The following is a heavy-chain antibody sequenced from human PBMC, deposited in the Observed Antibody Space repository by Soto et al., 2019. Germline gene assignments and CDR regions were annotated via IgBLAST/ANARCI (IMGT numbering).Heavy chain of an antibody. CDR3: ARGAGQDGVVIRYYYGMDV. CDR1: GGSISSGDYY. D-gene: IGHD3-3*01. Sequence: QVQLQESGPGLVKPSQTLSLTCTVSGGSISSGDYYWSWIRQPPGKGLEWIGYIYYSGSTYYNPSLTSRVTISVDTSKNKFALKLSAVTAADTAVYYCARGAGQDGVVIRYYYGMDVWGQGTTVTVSS. V-gene: IGHV4-30-4*01. CDR2: IYYSGST. J-gene: IGHJ6*02.